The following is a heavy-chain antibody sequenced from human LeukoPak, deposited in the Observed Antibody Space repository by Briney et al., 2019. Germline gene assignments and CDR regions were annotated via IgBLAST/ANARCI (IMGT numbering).Heavy chain of an antibody. Sequence: ASVKVSCKASGYSFTSYGISWVRQAPGQGLEWMGWSSSYSGNTKYAQKLQGRVTLTTDTSTSTAYMELRSLRSDDTAVYYRARAIYSLTGYPYYFDYLGQGTLVTVSS. CDR2: SSSYSGNT. CDR1: GYSFTSYG. J-gene: IGHJ4*02. CDR3: ARAIYSLTGYPYYFDY. D-gene: IGHD3-9*01. V-gene: IGHV1-18*01.